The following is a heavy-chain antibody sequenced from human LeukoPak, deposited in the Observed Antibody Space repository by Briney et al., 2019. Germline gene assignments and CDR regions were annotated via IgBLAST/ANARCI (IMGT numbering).Heavy chain of an antibody. V-gene: IGHV5-51*01. J-gene: IGHJ4*02. Sequence: GESLKISCKGSGYSFTSYWIGWVRQMPGKGLEWMGNIYPGDSDTRYSPSFQGQVTISADKSISTAYLQWSSLKASDTAMYYCARHARNCGSTSCYTDYWGQGTLVTVSS. D-gene: IGHD2-2*02. CDR2: IYPGDSDT. CDR3: ARHARNCGSTSCYTDY. CDR1: GYSFTSYW.